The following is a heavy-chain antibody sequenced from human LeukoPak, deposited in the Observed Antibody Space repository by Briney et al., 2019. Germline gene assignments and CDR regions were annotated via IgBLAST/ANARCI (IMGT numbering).Heavy chain of an antibody. Sequence: ASVTVSCKASGYTFTSYAMHWVRQAPGQRLEWMGWINAGNGNTKYSQEFQGRVTITRDTSASTAYMELSSLRSEDMAVYYCARDTYYYDSSGYSGWFDPWGQGTLVTVSS. CDR3: ARDTYYYDSSGYSGWFDP. J-gene: IGHJ5*02. D-gene: IGHD3-22*01. CDR1: GYTFTSYA. CDR2: INAGNGNT. V-gene: IGHV1-3*03.